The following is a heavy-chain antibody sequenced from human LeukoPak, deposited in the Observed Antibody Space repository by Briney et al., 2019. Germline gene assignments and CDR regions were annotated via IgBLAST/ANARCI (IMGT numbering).Heavy chain of an antibody. CDR2: IIPIFGRP. J-gene: IGHJ5*02. CDR3: ARGGRDGYRAGLVH. D-gene: IGHD5-24*01. Sequence: GASVKVSCKASGDSFSSHGISWVRQAPGQGLEWMGGIIPIFGRPNHAQKFQGKVTITADKSTSTAYMELSSLRSEDTAVYYCARGGRDGYRAGLVHWGQGTLVTVSS. V-gene: IGHV1-69*06. CDR1: GDSFSSHG.